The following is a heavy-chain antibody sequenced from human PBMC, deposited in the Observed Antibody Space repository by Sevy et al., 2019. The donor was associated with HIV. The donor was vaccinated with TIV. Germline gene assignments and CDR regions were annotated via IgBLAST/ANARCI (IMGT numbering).Heavy chain of an antibody. J-gene: IGHJ4*02. CDR2: SNSDGSST. Sequence: GGSLRLSCAASGFTFSSYWMHWVRQAPGKGLVWVSRSNSDGSSTSYADSVKGRFTISRDNAKNTLYLQMNSLRAEDTAVYYCGRAVAGKFDYWGQGTLVTVSS. CDR3: GRAVAGKFDY. CDR1: GFTFSSYW. V-gene: IGHV3-74*01. D-gene: IGHD6-19*01.